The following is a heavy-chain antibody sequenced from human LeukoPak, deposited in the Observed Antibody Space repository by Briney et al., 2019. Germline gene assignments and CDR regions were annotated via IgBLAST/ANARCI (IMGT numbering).Heavy chain of an antibody. CDR3: ARGMKVRNYYYYYYYMDV. Sequence: MSGGSLRLSCAASGFTFSDYYMSWIRQAPGKGLEWVSYISSSGNTIYYTDSVKGRFTISRDNAKNSLYLQMNSLRAEDTAVYYCARGMKVRNYYYYYYYMDVWGKGTTVPVSS. CDR1: GFTFSDYY. J-gene: IGHJ6*03. V-gene: IGHV3-11*01. D-gene: IGHD2-2*01. CDR2: ISSSGNTI.